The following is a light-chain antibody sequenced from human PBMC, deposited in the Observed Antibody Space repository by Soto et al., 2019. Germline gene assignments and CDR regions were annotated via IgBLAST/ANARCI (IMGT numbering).Light chain of an antibody. CDR3: QEYNSYTGT. V-gene: IGKV1-5*01. CDR2: GSG. Sequence: DNQMTQSPSTLSASVGDRVTISCRASRSVDVWWAYYQQLPGEVLNLLICGSGSSQSGVPSGFSGSGAGTEFTLTISSLQPDDVGTYYCQEYNSYTGTFGQGTKVDI. CDR1: RSVDVW. J-gene: IGKJ1*01.